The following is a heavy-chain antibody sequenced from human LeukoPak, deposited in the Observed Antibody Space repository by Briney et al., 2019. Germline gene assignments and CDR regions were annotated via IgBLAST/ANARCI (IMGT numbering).Heavy chain of an antibody. CDR3: TRRLDD. CDR2: IKHDESEK. CDR1: GFSFNSDW. Sequence: GGSLRLSCAASGFSFNSDWMDWVRQAPGKGLEWVANIKHDESEKNYLDSVKGRFTISRDNAQNSLYLQMNGLRVKDTAVYYCTRRLDDWGQGTLVTVSS. J-gene: IGHJ4*02. V-gene: IGHV3-7*01. D-gene: IGHD3-16*01.